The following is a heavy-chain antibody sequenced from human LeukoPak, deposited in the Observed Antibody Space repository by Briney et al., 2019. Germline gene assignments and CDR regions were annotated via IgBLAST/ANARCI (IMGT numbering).Heavy chain of an antibody. V-gene: IGHV1-46*01. D-gene: IGHD3-22*01. CDR1: GYTFTSYY. CDR2: INPSGGST. J-gene: IGHJ5*02. CDR3: ARDPIPYYYDSSGYYFDP. Sequence: ASVKLSCKASGYTFTSYYMHWLRQPPGQGLEWMGIINPSGGSTSYAQKFQGRVTMTRDTSTSTVYMELSSLRSKDTAVYYYARDPIPYYYDSSGYYFDPWGQGTLVTVSS.